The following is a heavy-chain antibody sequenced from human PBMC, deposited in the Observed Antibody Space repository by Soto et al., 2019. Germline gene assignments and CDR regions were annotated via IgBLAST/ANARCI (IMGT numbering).Heavy chain of an antibody. D-gene: IGHD2-21*02. CDR2: IYYSGST. V-gene: IGHV4-30-4*01. CDR3: ARVKVTASNYFDY. Sequence: PSETLSLTCTVSGGSISSGDYYWSWIRQPPRKGLEWIGYIYYSGSTYYNPSLKNRVTISVDTSKNQFSLKLTSVTAADTAVYYCARVKVTASNYFDYWGQGTLVTVSS. J-gene: IGHJ4*02. CDR1: GGSISSGDYY.